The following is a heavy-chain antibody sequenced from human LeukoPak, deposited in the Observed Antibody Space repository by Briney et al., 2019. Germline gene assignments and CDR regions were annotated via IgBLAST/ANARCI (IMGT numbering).Heavy chain of an antibody. D-gene: IGHD3-22*01. Sequence: GGSLRHSCAASGFTFSSYWMHWVRQAPGKGLVWVSRINTDGSRTNYADSVKGRFTISRDNAKNTLYLQMNSLRDEDTAVYYCARDINGHYDYWGQGTLVTVSS. CDR3: ARDINGHYDY. CDR1: GFTFSSYW. J-gene: IGHJ4*02. V-gene: IGHV3-74*01. CDR2: INTDGSRT.